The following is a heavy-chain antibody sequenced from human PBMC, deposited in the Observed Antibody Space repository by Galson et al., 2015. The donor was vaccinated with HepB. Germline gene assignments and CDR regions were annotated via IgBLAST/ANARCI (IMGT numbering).Heavy chain of an antibody. CDR3: AKGLLPLGSGSYWFWFGP. CDR2: IDGSGDSI. J-gene: IGHJ5*02. D-gene: IGHD3-10*01. Sequence: SLRLSCAASGFTFNSHAMTWVRQVPGKGLQWVSSIDGSGDSIYYADSVKGRFTISRDNSKNTLYLQMNSLRAEDTAVYYCAKGLLPLGSGSYWFWFGPWGQGTLVTVSS. CDR1: GFTFNSHA. V-gene: IGHV3-23*01.